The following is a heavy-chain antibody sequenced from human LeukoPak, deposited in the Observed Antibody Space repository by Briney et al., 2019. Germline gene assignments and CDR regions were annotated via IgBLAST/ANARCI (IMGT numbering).Heavy chain of an antibody. CDR2: IYYSGST. J-gene: IGHJ4*02. CDR3: ARGNGIVGAIFDY. V-gene: IGHV4-59*08. CDR1: GGSISSYY. Sequence: PSETLSLTCTVSGGSISSYYWSWIRQPPGKGLEWIGYIYYSGSTNYNPSLKSRVTISVDTSKNQFSLKLSSVTAADTAVYYCARGNGIVGAIFDYWGKGTLVTVSS. D-gene: IGHD1-26*01.